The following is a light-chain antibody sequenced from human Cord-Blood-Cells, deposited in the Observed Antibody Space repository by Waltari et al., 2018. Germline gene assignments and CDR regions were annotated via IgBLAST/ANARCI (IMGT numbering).Light chain of an antibody. V-gene: IGKV3D-11*01. J-gene: IGKJ4*01. CDR3: QQRSNWLT. CDR1: QGVSSY. Sequence: EIVLTQSPATLSLSPGERATLSCRASQGVSSYLAWYQQKPGQAPRLLIYDASNRATGIPARFSGSGPGTDFTLTISSLEPEDVAVYYCQQRSNWLTFGGGTKVEIK. CDR2: DAS.